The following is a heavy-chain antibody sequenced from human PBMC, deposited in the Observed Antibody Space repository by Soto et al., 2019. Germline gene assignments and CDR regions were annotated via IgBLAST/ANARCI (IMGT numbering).Heavy chain of an antibody. D-gene: IGHD4-17*01. J-gene: IGHJ4*02. CDR3: ARDIRYVAY. CDR1: GLTFSDYY. V-gene: IGHV3-11*05. CDR2: ISSTGSFT. Sequence: AGGSLRLSCAASGLTFSDYYMSWIRQTPGKGLEWISYISSTGSFTNYADSVKGRFTISRDNAKKSLYLQMNSLRAEDTAVYYCARDIRYVAYWGQGTLVTVSS.